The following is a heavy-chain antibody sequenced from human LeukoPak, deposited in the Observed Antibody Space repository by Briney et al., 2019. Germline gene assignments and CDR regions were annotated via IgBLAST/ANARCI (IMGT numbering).Heavy chain of an antibody. J-gene: IGHJ4*02. V-gene: IGHV3-30*03. CDR1: GFTFTSYD. CDR3: SRDLSPVVRASPMGY. CDR2: ITYDCYYK. D-gene: IGHD3-10*01. Sequence: GGSLRLSCAASGFTFTSYDMHWVRQAPAKGLEWVALITYDCYYKYYSDSVKGRSTISSDTSKNTMYLQMNSLRAEDTAVYYCSRDLSPVVRASPMGYWGQGTLVTVSS.